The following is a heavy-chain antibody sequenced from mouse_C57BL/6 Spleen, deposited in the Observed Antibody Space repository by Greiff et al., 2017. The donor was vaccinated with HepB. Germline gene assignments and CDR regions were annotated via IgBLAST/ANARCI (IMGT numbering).Heavy chain of an antibody. V-gene: IGHV1-50*01. CDR1: GYTFTSYW. J-gene: IGHJ2*01. CDR3: ARLTTTVVATRGY. D-gene: IGHD1-1*01. CDR2: IDPSDSYT. Sequence: QVQLQQPGAELVKPGASVKLSCKASGYTFTSYWMQWVKQRPGQGLEWIGEIDPSDSYTNYNQKFKGKATLTVDTSSSTAYMQLSSLTSEDSAVYYCARLTTTVVATRGYWGQSTTLTVSS.